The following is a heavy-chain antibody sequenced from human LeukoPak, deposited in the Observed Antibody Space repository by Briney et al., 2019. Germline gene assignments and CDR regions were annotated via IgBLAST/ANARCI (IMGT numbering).Heavy chain of an antibody. CDR1: VYTFTSYD. CDR2: MNPNSGNT. D-gene: IGHD3-10*01. Sequence: ASVKVSCKASVYTFTSYDINWVRQATGQGLEWMGWMNPNSGNTGYAQKFQGRVTMTRNTSISTAYMELSSLRSEHTAVYYCARGSGSYYKRRWFDPWGQGTLVTVSS. CDR3: ARGSGSYYKRRWFDP. V-gene: IGHV1-8*01. J-gene: IGHJ5*02.